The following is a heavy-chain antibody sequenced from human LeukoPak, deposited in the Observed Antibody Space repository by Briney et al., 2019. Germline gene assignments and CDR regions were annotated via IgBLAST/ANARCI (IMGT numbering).Heavy chain of an antibody. CDR1: GYTFSSYW. CDR2: ISSDESTT. J-gene: IGHJ3*02. D-gene: IGHD2-8*01. V-gene: IGHV3-74*01. CDR3: ARGGVPGVFDI. Sequence: GGSLRLSCAASGYTFSSYWMHWVRQAPGKGLVWVSHISSDESTTSNADAVKGRFAISRDNAKNTLYLQMTTLRAEDTALYYCARGGVPGVFDIWGQGTMVTVSS.